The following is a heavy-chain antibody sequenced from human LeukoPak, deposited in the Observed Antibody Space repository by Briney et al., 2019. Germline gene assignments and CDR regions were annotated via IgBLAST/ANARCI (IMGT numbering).Heavy chain of an antibody. J-gene: IGHJ6*03. CDR2: IYTSGST. Sequence: MPSETLSLTCTVSGGSISSYYWSWIRQPAGKGLEWIGRIYTSGSTNYNPSLKSRVTMSVDTSKNQFSLKLSSVTAADTAVYYCAREEQLVRGSYHDYYYMDVWGKGTTVTVSS. CDR1: GGSISSYY. D-gene: IGHD6-13*01. CDR3: AREEQLVRGSYHDYYYMDV. V-gene: IGHV4-4*07.